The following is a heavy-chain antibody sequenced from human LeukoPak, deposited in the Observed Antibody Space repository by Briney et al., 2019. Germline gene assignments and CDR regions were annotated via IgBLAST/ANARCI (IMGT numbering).Heavy chain of an antibody. V-gene: IGHV4-38-2*01. Sequence: SETLSLTCAVSGYPISIAYYWGWIRQPPGKGLEWIGRIFRGGSTSYNPSLMSRLTMSMDTSKNQFSLQLTSVTAADTAVYYCARYDSRGSGSTQLEYWGQGILVTISS. D-gene: IGHD3-3*01. CDR1: GYPISIAYY. J-gene: IGHJ4*02. CDR2: IFRGGST. CDR3: ARYDSRGSGSTQLEY.